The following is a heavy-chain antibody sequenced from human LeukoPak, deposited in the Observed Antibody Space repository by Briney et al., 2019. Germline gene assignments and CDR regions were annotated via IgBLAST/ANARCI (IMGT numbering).Heavy chain of an antibody. J-gene: IGHJ4*02. D-gene: IGHD4-17*01. CDR3: ARGLYGDYTAFDY. V-gene: IGHV3-48*01. CDR2: ISSSSSTV. CDR1: GFTFNTYS. Sequence: GGSLRLSCAASGFTFNTYSMNWARQAPGKGLEWLSYISSSSSTVYYADSVKGRFTISRDNGKNSLYLQMNSLRAEDTAVYYCARGLYGDYTAFDYGGQATLVTVSS.